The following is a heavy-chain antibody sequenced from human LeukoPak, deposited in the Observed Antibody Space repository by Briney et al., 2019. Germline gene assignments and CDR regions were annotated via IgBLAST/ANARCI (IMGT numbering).Heavy chain of an antibody. CDR1: GDSVSSNSAA. Sequence: SQTLSLTCAISGDSVSSNSAAWNWIRQSPSRGLEWLGRTYYRSKWYNDYAVSVRSRITINPDTSKNQFSLQLNSVTPEDTAVYYCARETYYYDSSGYYDSYYFDYWGQGTLVTVSS. CDR2: TYYRSKWYN. J-gene: IGHJ4*02. CDR3: ARETYYYDSSGYYDSYYFDY. D-gene: IGHD3-22*01. V-gene: IGHV6-1*01.